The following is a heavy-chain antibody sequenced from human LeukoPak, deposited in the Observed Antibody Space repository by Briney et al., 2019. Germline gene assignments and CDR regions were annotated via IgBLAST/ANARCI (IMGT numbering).Heavy chain of an antibody. V-gene: IGHV4-38-2*02. Sequence: SETLSLTCTVSDYSISSGYYWGWIRQPPGKGLVWIGSIYHSGSTYNNPSLKSRVTISVDTSKNQFSLKLSSVTAADTAVYYCARMYYDILTGYYVYFDYWGQGTLVTVSS. CDR1: DYSISSGYY. D-gene: IGHD3-9*01. CDR2: IYHSGST. J-gene: IGHJ4*02. CDR3: ARMYYDILTGYYVYFDY.